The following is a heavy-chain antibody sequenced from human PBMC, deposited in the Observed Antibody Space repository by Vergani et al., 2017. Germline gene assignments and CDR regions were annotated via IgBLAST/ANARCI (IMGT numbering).Heavy chain of an antibody. J-gene: IGHJ4*02. CDR3: ARDQGYSNYVVWFDY. CDR1: GYTFTDYY. CDR2: IIPIFGTA. D-gene: IGHD4-11*01. V-gene: IGHV1-69*13. Sequence: VQLVQSGAEVKKPGATVKISCKVSGYTFTDYYMHWVQQAPGKGLEWMGRIIPIFGTANYAQKFQGRVTITADESTSTAYMELSSLRSEDTAVYYCARDQGYSNYVVWFDYWGQGTLVTVSS.